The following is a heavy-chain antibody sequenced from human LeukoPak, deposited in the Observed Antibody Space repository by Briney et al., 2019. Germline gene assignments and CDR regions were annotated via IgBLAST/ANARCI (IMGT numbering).Heavy chain of an antibody. CDR1: GFTFCNYM. CDR3: LRDLNWSLDQ. CDR2: IKSGGITI. V-gene: IGHV3-74*01. Sequence: GGSLRLSCAASGFTFCNYMMHWVRQAPGKGLVWVSRIKSGGITITYADSVKGRFTISRDNAKNTLYLQMNSLRAEDTAVYYCLRDLNWSLDQWGQGTLVTVSS. D-gene: IGHD1-20*01. J-gene: IGHJ4*02.